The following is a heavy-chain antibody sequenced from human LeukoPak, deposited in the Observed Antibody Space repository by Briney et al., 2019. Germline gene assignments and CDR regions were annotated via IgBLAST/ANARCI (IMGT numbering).Heavy chain of an antibody. J-gene: IGHJ6*03. CDR2: TYYRSKWYS. V-gene: IGHV6-1*01. CDR1: GDTVSSNSAA. Sequence: SQTLSLTCAISGDTVSSNSAAWNWIRQSPSRDLEWLGRTYYRSKWYSDYAVSVKSRITINPDTSKNQFSLQLNSVTPEDTAVYYCARGPQVVGYYYIDEWGKGTTVTVSS. CDR3: ARGPQVVGYYYIDE. D-gene: IGHD2-15*01.